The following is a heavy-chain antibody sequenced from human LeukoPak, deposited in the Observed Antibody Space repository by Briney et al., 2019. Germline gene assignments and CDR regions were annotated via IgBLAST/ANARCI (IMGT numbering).Heavy chain of an antibody. CDR3: ARDTGVYYYTPDY. CDR1: GYTFTSHY. CDR2: INPSGGST. D-gene: IGHD3-22*01. J-gene: IGHJ4*02. V-gene: IGHV1-46*01. Sequence: ASVKVSCKASGYTFTSHYMHWVRQAPGQGLEWMGIINPSGGSTSYAQKFQGRVTMTRDTSTSTVYMELSGLRSEDTAVYYCARDTGVYYYTPDYWGQGTLVTVSS.